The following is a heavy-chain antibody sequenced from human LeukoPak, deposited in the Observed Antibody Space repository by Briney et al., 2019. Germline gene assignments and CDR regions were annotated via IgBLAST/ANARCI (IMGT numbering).Heavy chain of an antibody. CDR3: ARGVPGGLDY. CDR1: GFTFSGYS. Sequence: PGGSLRLSCAASGFTFSGYSMNWVRQAPGKGLEWVSYINRISNIIDYADSVKGRFTISTDNAKNSLYLQMNSLRAGDTAVYFCARGVPGGLDYWGQGTLVTVSS. V-gene: IGHV3-48*01. J-gene: IGHJ4*02. CDR2: INRISNII. D-gene: IGHD3-10*01.